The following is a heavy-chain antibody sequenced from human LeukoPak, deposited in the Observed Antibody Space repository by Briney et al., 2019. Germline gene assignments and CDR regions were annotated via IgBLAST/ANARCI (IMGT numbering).Heavy chain of an antibody. V-gene: IGHV4-61*02. CDR3: ARHNGSGSYYTCFDY. Sequence: PSETLSLTCTVSGGSISSGTYYWTWIRQPAGKGLEWIGRIYNSGSTSYNPSLKSRVTLSMDTSRNQFSLKLSSVTAADTAVYYCARHNGSGSYYTCFDYWGQGTLVTVSS. J-gene: IGHJ4*02. CDR2: IYNSGST. D-gene: IGHD3-10*01. CDR1: GGSISSGTYY.